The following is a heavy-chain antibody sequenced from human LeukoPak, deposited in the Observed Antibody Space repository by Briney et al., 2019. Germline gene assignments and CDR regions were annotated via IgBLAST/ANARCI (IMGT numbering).Heavy chain of an antibody. Sequence: GESLKVSCKGSGYSFTSYWISWVRQMPGKGLEWMGRIDPSDSYTNYSPSFQGHVTISADKSISTAYLQWSSLKASDTAMYYCAGDVYYDSYGLDVWGQGTTVTVSS. CDR1: GYSFTSYW. D-gene: IGHD3-10*01. V-gene: IGHV5-10-1*01. CDR3: AGDVYYDSYGLDV. CDR2: IDPSDSYT. J-gene: IGHJ6*02.